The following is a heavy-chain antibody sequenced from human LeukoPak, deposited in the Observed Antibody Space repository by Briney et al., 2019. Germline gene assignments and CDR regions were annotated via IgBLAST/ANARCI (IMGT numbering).Heavy chain of an antibody. V-gene: IGHV3-21*01. CDR2: ISTSSHYI. CDR1: GFTFSSYS. J-gene: IGHJ4*02. Sequence: GGSLRLSCAASGFTFSSYSMTWVRQAPGKGLEWVSSISTSSHYIYYADSVKGRFTISRDNSKNTLYLQMSGLRVEDTAVYYCDALAGVFDYWGQGTRVTVSS. D-gene: IGHD6-19*01. CDR3: DALAGVFDY.